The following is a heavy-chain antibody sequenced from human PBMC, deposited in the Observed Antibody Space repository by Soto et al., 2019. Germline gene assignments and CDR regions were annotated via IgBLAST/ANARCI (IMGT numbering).Heavy chain of an antibody. D-gene: IGHD2-15*01. V-gene: IGHV3-33*01. J-gene: IGHJ6*02. CDR1: GFTFSSYG. CDR3: ARVSGGYCSGGSCYYYYYGMDV. Sequence: QVQLVESGGGVVQPGRSLRLSCAASGFTFSSYGMHWVRQAPGKGLEWVAVIWYDGSNKYYADSVKGRFTISRDNSKNPLYLQMNSLRAEDTAVYYCARVSGGYCSGGSCYYYYYGMDVWGQGTTVTVSS. CDR2: IWYDGSNK.